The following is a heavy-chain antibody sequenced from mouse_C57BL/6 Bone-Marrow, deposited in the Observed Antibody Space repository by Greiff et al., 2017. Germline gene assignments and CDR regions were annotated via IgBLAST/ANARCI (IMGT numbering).Heavy chain of an antibody. Sequence: EVQLQQSGPELVKPGASVKMSCKASGYTFTDYNMHWVKQSHGKSLEWIGYINPNNGGTSYNQKFKGKATLTVNKYSSTAYMELRSLTSEDSAVYYCARWIITTVVAPRAMDYWGQGTSVTVSS. CDR2: INPNNGGT. J-gene: IGHJ4*01. CDR3: ARWIITTVVAPRAMDY. V-gene: IGHV1-22*01. CDR1: GYTFTDYN. D-gene: IGHD1-1*01.